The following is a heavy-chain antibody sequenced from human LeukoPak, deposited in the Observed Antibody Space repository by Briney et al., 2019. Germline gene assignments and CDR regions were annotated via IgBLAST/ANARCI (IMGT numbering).Heavy chain of an antibody. Sequence: GGSLRLSCAASGFTFSSYWMSWVRQAPGKGLEWVANIKQDGSEKYYVDSVKGRFTISRDNAKNSLYLQMNSLRAEDTAVYYCASQWRVAAGPPGVIGYWGQGTLVTVSS. D-gene: IGHD6-19*01. CDR1: GFTFSSYW. CDR3: ASQWRVAAGPPGVIGY. CDR2: IKQDGSEK. V-gene: IGHV3-7*01. J-gene: IGHJ4*02.